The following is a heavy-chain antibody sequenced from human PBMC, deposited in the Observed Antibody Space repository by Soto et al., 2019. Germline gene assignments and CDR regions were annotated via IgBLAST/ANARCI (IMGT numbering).Heavy chain of an antibody. V-gene: IGHV3-30-3*01. CDR1: GFTFSSYA. D-gene: IGHD5-12*01. CDR3: ARDTRNSGYDFDY. J-gene: IGHJ4*02. Sequence: GGSLRLSCAASGFTFSSYAMHWVRQAPGRGLEWVAVISYDGSNKYYADSVKGRFTISRDNSKNTLYLQMNSLRAEDTAVYYCARDTRNSGYDFDYWGQGTLVTVSS. CDR2: ISYDGSNK.